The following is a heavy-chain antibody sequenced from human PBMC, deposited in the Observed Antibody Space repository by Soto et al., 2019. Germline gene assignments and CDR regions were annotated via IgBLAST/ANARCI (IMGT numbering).Heavy chain of an antibody. Sequence: QITLKESGPSPVKPTQTLTVTCTFSGFSLSNSGVGVAWIRQPPGKALEWLALIYGDNDKRYSASLKTRLTITHATSTPPLLLTSPNMAPVDTATSYCAPSTLPSSAHYHPATSQVFYSSGQRPLVTVSS. CDR2: IYGDNDK. D-gene: IGHD1-26*01. V-gene: IGHV2-5*02. J-gene: IGHJ5*01. CDR3: APSTLPSSAHYHPATSQVFYS. CDR1: GFSLSNSGVG.